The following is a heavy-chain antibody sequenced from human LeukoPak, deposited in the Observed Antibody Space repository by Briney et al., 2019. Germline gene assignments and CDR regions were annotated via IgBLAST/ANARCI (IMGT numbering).Heavy chain of an antibody. CDR3: ARGRGAVAALYYFDY. V-gene: IGHV7-4-1*02. D-gene: IGHD6-19*01. CDR2: INTDTGNP. Sequence: ASVKVSCKASGYTFTNYGISWVRQAPGQGLGWMGWINTDTGNPTYAQGFTGRFVFSLDTSVSTAYLQISSLKADDTAVYFCARGRGAVAALYYFDYWGQGTLVTVSS. CDR1: GYTFTNYG. J-gene: IGHJ4*02.